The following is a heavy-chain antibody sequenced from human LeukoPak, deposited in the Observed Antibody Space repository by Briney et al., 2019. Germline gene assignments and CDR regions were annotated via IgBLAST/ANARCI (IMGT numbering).Heavy chain of an antibody. J-gene: IGHJ4*02. CDR2: IYYSGST. D-gene: IGHD3-22*01. CDR1: AGSISSSSYS. CDR3: ARDSDYYDSSGSHY. Sequence: SETLSLTCTVSAGSISSSSYSWGWIRQPPGKGLEWIGSIYYSGSTYYNPSLKSRVTISVDTSKNQFSLKLSSVTAADTAVYYCARDSDYYDSSGSHYWGQGTLVTVSS. V-gene: IGHV4-39*07.